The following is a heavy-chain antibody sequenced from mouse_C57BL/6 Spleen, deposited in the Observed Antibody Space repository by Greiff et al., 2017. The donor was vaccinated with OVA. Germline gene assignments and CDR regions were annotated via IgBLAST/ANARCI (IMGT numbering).Heavy chain of an antibody. CDR1: GFTFSSYA. D-gene: IGHD2-4*01. Sequence: EVKVEESGGGLVKPGGSLKLSCAASGFTFSSYAMSWVRQTPEKRLEWVATISDGGSYTYYPDNVKGRFTISRDNAKNNLYLQMSHLKSEDTAMYYCAREYDYDVGAMDYWGQGTSVTVSS. J-gene: IGHJ4*01. V-gene: IGHV5-4*01. CDR2: ISDGGSYT. CDR3: AREYDYDVGAMDY.